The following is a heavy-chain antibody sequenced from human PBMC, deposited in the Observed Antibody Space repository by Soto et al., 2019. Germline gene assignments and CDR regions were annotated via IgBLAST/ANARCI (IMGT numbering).Heavy chain of an antibody. V-gene: IGHV4-30-2*06. Sequence: QLQLQESGSGLVKPSQTLSLTCAVSGGSVSSATYSWSWIRQSPEKGLEWIGYIYHSGTTYYNPSLKSLATISLAKSKNQISRHLGSVTAPGPAGYYCATGVRSGSYFPFDYWGQGTLVRVS. D-gene: IGHD3-10*01. CDR2: IYHSGTT. CDR3: ATGVRSGSYFPFDY. J-gene: IGHJ4*02. CDR1: GGSVSSATYS.